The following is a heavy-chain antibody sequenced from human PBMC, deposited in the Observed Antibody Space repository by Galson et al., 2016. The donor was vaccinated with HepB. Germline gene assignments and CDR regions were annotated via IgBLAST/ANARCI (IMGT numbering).Heavy chain of an antibody. V-gene: IGHV3-30-3*01. CDR1: GFTFSSYT. CDR2: ISYDGSNK. CDR3: ARDGSLGPTVTTGGHGMDV. Sequence: SLRLSCAASGFTFSSYTLHWVRQAPGKGLEWVAVISYDGSNKYYADSVKGRFTISRDNSKNTLYLQMNSLRAEDTAVYYCARDGSLGPTVTTGGHGMDVWGQGTTVPVSS. D-gene: IGHD4-17*01. J-gene: IGHJ6*02.